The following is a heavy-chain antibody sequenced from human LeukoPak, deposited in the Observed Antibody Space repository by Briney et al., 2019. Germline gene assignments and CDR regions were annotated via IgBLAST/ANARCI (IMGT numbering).Heavy chain of an antibody. CDR1: GYTFTNYW. J-gene: IGHJ4*02. Sequence: GGSLKISCKGFGYTFTNYWIGWVRQMPGKGLEWMGIIFPGDFDTRYSPSFQGQVTISADKSIGTAYLQLSSLKASDSAMYYCARRHLSGGDPYYFDYWGQGTLVTVSS. V-gene: IGHV5-51*01. CDR3: ARRHLSGGDPYYFDY. CDR2: IFPGDFDT. D-gene: IGHD2-21*01.